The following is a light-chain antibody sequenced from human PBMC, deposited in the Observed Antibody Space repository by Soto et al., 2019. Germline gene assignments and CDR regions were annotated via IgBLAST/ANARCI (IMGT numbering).Light chain of an antibody. CDR2: EAF. CDR3: SSFTSTNTGV. J-gene: IGLJ3*02. CDR1: SSDVGGHDY. Sequence: QSALTQVASVSGSPGQSITISCPATSSDVGGHDYVSWYLQHPGKAPKLLIYEAFNRPSGVSDRFSGSKSGSTASLTISGLQAEDEGDYYCSSFTSTNTGVFGGGTKMTVL. V-gene: IGLV2-14*01.